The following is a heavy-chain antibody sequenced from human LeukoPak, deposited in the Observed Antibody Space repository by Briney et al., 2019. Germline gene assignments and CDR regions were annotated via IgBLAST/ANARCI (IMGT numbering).Heavy chain of an antibody. CDR2: IYYSGST. CDR3: ARDIYDPGAFDI. Sequence: SETLSLTCTVSGGSISSYYWSWIRQPPGKGLEWIGYIYYSGSTNYNPSLKSRVTISVDTSKNQFSLKLSSVTAADTAVYYCARDIYDPGAFDIWGQGTMVTVSS. J-gene: IGHJ3*02. V-gene: IGHV4-59*12. CDR1: GGSISSYY. D-gene: IGHD2/OR15-2a*01.